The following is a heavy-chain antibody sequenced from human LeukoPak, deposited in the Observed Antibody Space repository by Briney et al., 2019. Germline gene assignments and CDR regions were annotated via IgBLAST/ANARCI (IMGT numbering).Heavy chain of an antibody. CDR3: ARDLGLRGVTNWFDP. Sequence: ASVKVSCKASAYTFSTYLLHWVRQGPGQGLEWMGIIDPSGGSTGYAQKFQGRVTMTRDTSTSTVYMELSSLRSEDTAVYYCARDLGLRGVTNWFDPWGQGTLVTVSS. CDR2: IDPSGGST. J-gene: IGHJ5*02. D-gene: IGHD3-10*01. V-gene: IGHV1-46*01. CDR1: AYTFSTYL.